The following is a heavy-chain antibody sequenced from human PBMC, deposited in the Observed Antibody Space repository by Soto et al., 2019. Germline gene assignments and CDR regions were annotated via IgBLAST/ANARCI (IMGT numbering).Heavy chain of an antibody. CDR1: GYTFTGYY. CDR3: ARDDRQWLALYYYYYYGMDV. J-gene: IGHJ6*02. D-gene: IGHD6-19*01. Sequence: ASVKVSCKASGYTFTGYYMHWVRQAPGQGLEWMGWINPNSGGTNYAQKFQGRVTMTGDTSISTAYMELSRLRSDDTAVYYCARDDRQWLALYYYYYYGMDVWGQGTTVTVSS. CDR2: INPNSGGT. V-gene: IGHV1-2*02.